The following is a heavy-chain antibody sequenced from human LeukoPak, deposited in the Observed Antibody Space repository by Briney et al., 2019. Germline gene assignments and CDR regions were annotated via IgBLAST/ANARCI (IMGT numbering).Heavy chain of an antibody. CDR1: GFTFSNTN. CDR2: ISASSNYI. CDR3: ARVVNGYVDY. J-gene: IGHJ4*02. V-gene: IGHV3-21*06. Sequence: GGSLRLSCAASGFTFSNTNMNWVRQTPGKGLKWVSFISASSNYIYYADSVKGRFTISRDNAQNSLYLQMNSLRAEDTAVYFCARVVNGYVDYWGQGTLVTVSS. D-gene: IGHD2-8*01.